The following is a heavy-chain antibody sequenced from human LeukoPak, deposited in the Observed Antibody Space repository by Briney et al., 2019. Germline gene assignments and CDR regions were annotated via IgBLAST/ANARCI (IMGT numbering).Heavy chain of an antibody. D-gene: IGHD6-13*01. V-gene: IGHV3-23*01. CDR3: AKGYSSSFNWFDP. J-gene: IGHJ5*02. CDR1: GFTFSSYG. Sequence: GGTLRLSCAASGFTFSSYGMGWVRQAPGKGLEWVSSISGNGGSTYYADSVKGRFTISRDNSKNTLYLQMNSLRAEDTAVYYCAKGYSSSFNWFDPWGQGTLVTVSS. CDR2: ISGNGGST.